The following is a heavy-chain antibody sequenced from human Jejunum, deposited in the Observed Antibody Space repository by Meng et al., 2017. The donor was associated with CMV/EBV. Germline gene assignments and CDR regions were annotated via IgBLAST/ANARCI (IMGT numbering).Heavy chain of an antibody. CDR2: INPKNGDT. D-gene: IGHD1-26*01. V-gene: IGHV1-2*06. CDR1: GYTCTGYQ. Sequence: SCKASGYTCTGYQMHWVRQAPGQRLGWVGRINPKNGDTKYEEKFQGRVTMTRDTSITTAYMEVSRLRGDDTALYYCATTYSGRYETSWGQGTLVTVSS. J-gene: IGHJ4*02. CDR3: ATTYSGRYETS.